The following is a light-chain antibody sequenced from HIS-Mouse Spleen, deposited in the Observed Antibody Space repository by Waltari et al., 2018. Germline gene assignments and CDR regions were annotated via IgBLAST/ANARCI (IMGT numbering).Light chain of an antibody. J-gene: IGLJ3*02. CDR2: EVS. CDR1: SSDVGGYTY. V-gene: IGLV2-14*01. CDR3: SSYTSSSTRV. Sequence: QSALTQPASVSGSPGQSINISCTGTSSDVGGYTYVSWYQQHPGKAPKLMIYEVSNRPSGVSNRFSGSKSGNTASLTISGLQAEDEADYYCSSYTSSSTRVFGGGTKLTVL.